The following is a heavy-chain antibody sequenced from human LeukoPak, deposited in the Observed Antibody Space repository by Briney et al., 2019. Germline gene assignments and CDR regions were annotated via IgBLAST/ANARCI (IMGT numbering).Heavy chain of an antibody. D-gene: IGHD3-3*01. CDR1: GGSISSYY. Sequence: SETLSLTCTVSGGSISSYYWSWIRQPPGKGLEWIGYIYYSGSTNYNPSLKSRVTISVDTSKNQFSLKLSSVTAADTAVYYCATNEWSGYYFEYWGQGTLVPVSS. CDR2: IYYSGST. V-gene: IGHV4-59*08. J-gene: IGHJ4*02. CDR3: ATNEWSGYYFEY.